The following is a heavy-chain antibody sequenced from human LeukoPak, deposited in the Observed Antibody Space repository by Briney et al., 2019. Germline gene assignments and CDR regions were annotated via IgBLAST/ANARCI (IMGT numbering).Heavy chain of an antibody. CDR1: GYTFTSYY. D-gene: IGHD1/OR15-1a*01. Sequence: GASVKVSCKASGYTFTSYYMHWVRQAPGQGLGWMGIINPSGGSTSYAQKFQGRVTLIRDMSTSTVYMELSSLRSEDTAVYYCARENKDAFDIWGQGTMVTVSS. CDR3: ARENKDAFDI. CDR2: INPSGGST. J-gene: IGHJ3*02. V-gene: IGHV1-46*01.